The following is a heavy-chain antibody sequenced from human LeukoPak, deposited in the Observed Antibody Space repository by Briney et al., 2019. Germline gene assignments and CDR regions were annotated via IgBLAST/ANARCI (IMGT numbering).Heavy chain of an antibody. CDR3: ARDLSWSLSGYDY. CDR1: GFTFSSYW. J-gene: IGHJ4*02. D-gene: IGHD3-3*01. V-gene: IGHV3-7*01. Sequence: GGSLRLSCAASGFTFSSYWVTWVRQAPGKGLEWVANIKQDASEKFYVDSVKGRFTISRDNAKNSLYLQMNSLRAEDTAVYYCARDLSWSLSGYDYWGQGTLVTVSS. CDR2: IKQDASEK.